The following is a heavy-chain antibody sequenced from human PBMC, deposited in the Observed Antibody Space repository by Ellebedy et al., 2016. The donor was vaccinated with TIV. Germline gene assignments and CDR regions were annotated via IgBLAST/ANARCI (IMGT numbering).Heavy chain of an antibody. J-gene: IGHJ4*02. CDR3: AKQSSGRGYHTFDY. D-gene: IGHD5-18*01. Sequence: MPSETLSLTCTVSVGSINSNYWSWMRQAPGKGLEWIGYIHYTGTTNYNPSLKSRVTRSVDTSKNQFSLYLSAVTAADTAVYYCAKQSSGRGYHTFDYWGQGTLVTVSS. V-gene: IGHV4-59*08. CDR1: VGSINSNY. CDR2: IHYTGTT.